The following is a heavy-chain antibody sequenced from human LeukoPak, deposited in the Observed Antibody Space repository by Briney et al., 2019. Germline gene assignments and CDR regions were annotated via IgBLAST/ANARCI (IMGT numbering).Heavy chain of an antibody. D-gene: IGHD2-21*02. J-gene: IGHJ4*02. Sequence: PGGSLRLSCAASGFTFSSYGMSWVRQAPGKGLEWVSAISGSGGSTYYADSVKGRFTISRDNSKNTLYLQMNSLRAEDTAVYYCAGAYCGGDCYSVYFDYWGQGTLVTVSS. V-gene: IGHV3-23*01. CDR1: GFTFSSYG. CDR2: ISGSGGST. CDR3: AGAYCGGDCYSVYFDY.